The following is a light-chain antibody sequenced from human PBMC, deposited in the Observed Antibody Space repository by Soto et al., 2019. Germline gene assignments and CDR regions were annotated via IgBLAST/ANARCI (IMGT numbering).Light chain of an antibody. CDR2: KDK. CDR3: QSIDGTGSLYV. J-gene: IGLJ1*01. CDR1: ALPKKY. V-gene: IGLV3-25*03. Sequence: SSELTQSPSVSVSPGQTARITCSGDALPKKYVYWYQLRPGQAPLLIVYKDKERPSGIPGRFAGSSSGPTATLPISGVQAEDEADYYCQSIDGTGSLYVFGGGTKLTVL.